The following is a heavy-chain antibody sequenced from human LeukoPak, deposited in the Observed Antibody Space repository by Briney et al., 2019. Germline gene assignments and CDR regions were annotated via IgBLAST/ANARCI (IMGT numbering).Heavy chain of an antibody. V-gene: IGHV4-34*01. Sequence: SETLSLTCAVYGGSFSGYYWSWIRQPPGKGLEWIGEINHSGSTNYNPSLKSRVTISVDTSKNQFSLKLSSVTAADTAVYYCARGAFHGSGSYYFFNMDVWGKGTTVTISS. J-gene: IGHJ6*03. D-gene: IGHD3-10*01. CDR2: INHSGST. CDR3: ARGAFHGSGSYYFFNMDV. CDR1: GGSFSGYY.